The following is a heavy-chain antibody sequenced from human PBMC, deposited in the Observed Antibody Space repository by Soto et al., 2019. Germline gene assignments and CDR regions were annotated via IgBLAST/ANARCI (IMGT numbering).Heavy chain of an antibody. J-gene: IGHJ6*02. Sequence: GSLRLSCAASGFTFSSYWMHWVRQAPGKGLVWVSRINSDGSSTSYADSVKGRFTISRDNAKNTLYLQMNSLRAEDTAVYYCARDQWNYYDSSGYLQNYYYYYGMDVWGQGTTVTVSS. V-gene: IGHV3-74*01. CDR3: ARDQWNYYDSSGYLQNYYYYYGMDV. CDR2: INSDGSST. D-gene: IGHD3-22*01. CDR1: GFTFSSYW.